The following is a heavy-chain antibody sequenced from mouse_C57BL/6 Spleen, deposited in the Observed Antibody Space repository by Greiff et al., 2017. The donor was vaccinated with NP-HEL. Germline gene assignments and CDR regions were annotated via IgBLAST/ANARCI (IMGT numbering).Heavy chain of an antibody. CDR1: GFTFTDYY. V-gene: IGHV7-3*01. D-gene: IGHD4-1*01. Sequence: EVKLVESGGGLVQPGGSLSLSCAASGFTFTDYYMSWVRQPPGKALEWLGFIRNKANGYTTEYSASVKGRFTISRDNSQSSLYLQMNALRAEDSATYYCARYMVLGHFDYWGQGTTLTVSS. CDR2: IRNKANGYTT. CDR3: ARYMVLGHFDY. J-gene: IGHJ2*01.